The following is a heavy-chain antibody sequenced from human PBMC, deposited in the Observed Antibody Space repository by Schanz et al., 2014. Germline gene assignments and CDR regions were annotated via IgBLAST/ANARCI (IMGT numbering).Heavy chain of an antibody. CDR1: GFTFRGHA. CDR3: AKSYDTSGYSGFDY. V-gene: IGHV3-30*18. J-gene: IGHJ4*02. D-gene: IGHD3-22*01. Sequence: VQLVESGGGLVQPGGSLRLSCAASGFTFRGHAMHWVRQAPGQGLEWVAVISYHGSERYSADSVKGRFTISRDNSKNTLYLQMNSLRTEDTAVYFCAKSYDTSGYSGFDYWGQGTLVTVSS. CDR2: ISYHGSER.